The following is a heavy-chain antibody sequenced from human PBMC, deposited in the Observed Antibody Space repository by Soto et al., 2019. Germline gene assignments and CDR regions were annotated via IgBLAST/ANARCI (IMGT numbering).Heavy chain of an antibody. CDR2: ISSSSSTI. D-gene: IGHD3-10*01. J-gene: IGHJ4*02. CDR3: ARDHYGSGSPLY. CDR1: GFTISTYS. Sequence: EVQLVESGGGLVQPGGSLRLSCAASGFTISTYSMNWVRQAPGKGLEWVSYISSSSSTIYYADSVKGRFTISRDNAKNSLYLQMNSLRDEDTAVYYCARDHYGSGSPLYWGQGTLVTVSS. V-gene: IGHV3-48*02.